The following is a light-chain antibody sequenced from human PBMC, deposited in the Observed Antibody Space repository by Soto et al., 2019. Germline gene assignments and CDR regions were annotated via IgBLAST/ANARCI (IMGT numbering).Light chain of an antibody. CDR1: LTVSSGY. CDR3: QQYSSPPYT. Sequence: EIVLTQSPVTLSLSPGERATLSCGASLTVSSGYLAWYQQRPGLAPRLLIYDASSRATGIPDRFSGSGSGTDFSLTISRLEPEDFAVYYCQQYSSPPYTFGQGTKLEIK. J-gene: IGKJ2*01. CDR2: DAS. V-gene: IGKV3D-20*01.